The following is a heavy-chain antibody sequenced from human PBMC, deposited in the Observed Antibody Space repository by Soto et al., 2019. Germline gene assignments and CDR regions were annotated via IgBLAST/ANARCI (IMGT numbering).Heavy chain of an antibody. CDR3: AREGDARWLDS. V-gene: IGHV3-72*01. CDR1: GFSVSGWY. D-gene: IGHD1-26*01. CDR2: LKDRSQNYAT. J-gene: IGHJ5*01. Sequence: EVQLVESGGGLVQPGGSARLSCAASGFSVSGWYMDWVRQAPGKGLERVARLKDRSQNYATEYAASVKGRFTVSRHASQNSMYLQMNSLKIEDTAVYYCAREGDARWLDSWGQGTLVTVS.